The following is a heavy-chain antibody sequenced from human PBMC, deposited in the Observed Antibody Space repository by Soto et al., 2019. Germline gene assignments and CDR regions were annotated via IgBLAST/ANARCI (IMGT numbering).Heavy chain of an antibody. V-gene: IGHV3-20*04. D-gene: IGHD3-10*01. CDR1: GFTFDDYG. Sequence: GGSLRLSCAASGFTFDDYGMSWVRQAPGKGLEWVSGINWNGGSTGYADPVKGRFTISRDDAKNSVYLQMNSLRAEDTALYYCARGRDVMVKATFDIWGQGTMVTVSS. CDR3: ARGRDVMVKATFDI. J-gene: IGHJ3*02. CDR2: INWNGGST.